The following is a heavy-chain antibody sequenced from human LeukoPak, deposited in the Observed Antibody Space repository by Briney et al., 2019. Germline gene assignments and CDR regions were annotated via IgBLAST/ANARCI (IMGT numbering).Heavy chain of an antibody. V-gene: IGHV3-7*01. CDR3: AKWGRLRGCDY. CDR1: GFTFSSYW. CDR2: IKHDGSEK. J-gene: IGHJ4*02. D-gene: IGHD5-12*01. Sequence: GGSLRLSCAASGFTFSSYWMSWVRQAPGKGLEWVANIKHDGSEKYYVDSVKGRFTISRDNAKNSLYLQMNSLRAEDTAVYYCAKWGRLRGCDYWGQGTLVTVSS.